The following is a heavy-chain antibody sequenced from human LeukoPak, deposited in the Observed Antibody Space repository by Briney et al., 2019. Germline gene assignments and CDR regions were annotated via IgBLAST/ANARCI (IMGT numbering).Heavy chain of an antibody. D-gene: IGHD6-19*01. CDR1: GFTFSSYA. Sequence: GGSLRLSCAASGFTFSSYAMSWVRQAPGEGLEWVSAISGSGGSTYYADSVKGRFTISRDNSKNTLYLQMNSLRAEDTAVYYCAKVSGWQSGWFDYWGQGTLVTVSS. CDR3: AKVSGWQSGWFDY. CDR2: ISGSGGST. V-gene: IGHV3-23*01. J-gene: IGHJ4*02.